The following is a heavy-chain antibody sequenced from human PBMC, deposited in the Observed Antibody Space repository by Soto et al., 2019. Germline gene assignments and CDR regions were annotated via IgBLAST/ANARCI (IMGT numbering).Heavy chain of an antibody. Sequence: QVQLVESGGGLVKPGGSLRLSCAASGFTFSDYYVSWIRQAPGKGLEYISYISSGGSFIYYADSVKGRFTISRDTAKTSLYLQMNSLRAEDTALYYCARHRYYEGSVPGYGMDVWGQGTTVTVSS. CDR3: ARHRYYEGSVPGYGMDV. J-gene: IGHJ6*02. CDR2: ISSGGSFI. D-gene: IGHD3-16*01. CDR1: GFTFSDYY. V-gene: IGHV3-11*01.